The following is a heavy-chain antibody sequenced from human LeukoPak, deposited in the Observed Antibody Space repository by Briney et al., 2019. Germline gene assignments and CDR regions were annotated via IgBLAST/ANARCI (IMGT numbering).Heavy chain of an antibody. V-gene: IGHV4-59*01. CDR2: VYYSGST. J-gene: IGHJ4*02. Sequence: SETLSLTCTVSGASISSYFWSWIRQPPGKGLEWIGYVYYSGSTNYNPSLKNRVTISLDTSKNQFSLELSSVTAADTAVYYCARAPSYSGSYYADYWGQGTLVTVSS. CDR1: GASISSYF. D-gene: IGHD1-26*01. CDR3: ARAPSYSGSYYADY.